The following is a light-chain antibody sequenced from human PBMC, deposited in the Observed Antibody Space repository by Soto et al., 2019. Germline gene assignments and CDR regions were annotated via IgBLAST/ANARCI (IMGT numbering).Light chain of an antibody. Sequence: DIQLTQSPSFLSASVGDRVTISCRASQGISNYLAGYQQKPGKAPKLLIHSAFTLQSGVPSRFSGSGFGTEFTLTISSLQPEYSATYYCQQRNSYPITFGQGTRLEI. V-gene: IGKV1-9*01. CDR1: QGISNY. CDR2: SAF. CDR3: QQRNSYPIT. J-gene: IGKJ5*01.